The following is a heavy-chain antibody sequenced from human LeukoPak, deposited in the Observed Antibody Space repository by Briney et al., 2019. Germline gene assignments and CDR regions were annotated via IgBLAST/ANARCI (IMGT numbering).Heavy chain of an antibody. CDR3: ARDQKLLWFGESPFDY. V-gene: IGHV3-21*01. Sequence: GVSLRLYCAASGFTFSSYSMNWVRQAPGKGLEWVSSISSSSSYIYYADSVKGRFTISRDNAKNSLYLQMNSLRAEDTAVYYCARDQKLLWFGESPFDYWGQGTLVTVSS. CDR1: GFTFSSYS. CDR2: ISSSSSYI. D-gene: IGHD3-10*01. J-gene: IGHJ4*02.